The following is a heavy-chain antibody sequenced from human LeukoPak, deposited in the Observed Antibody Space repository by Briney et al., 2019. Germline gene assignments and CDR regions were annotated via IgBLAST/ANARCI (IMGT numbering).Heavy chain of an antibody. J-gene: IGHJ4*02. D-gene: IGHD3-22*01. CDR1: GYTFTSYG. CDR3: ARGLYDSSGYYTVPFDY. V-gene: IGHV1-18*01. CDR2: ISAYNGNT. Sequence: ASVKVSCKASGYTFTSYGISWVRQAPGQGLEWMGWISAYNGNTNYAQKLQGRVTMTTNTSTSTAYMELRSLRSDDTAVYYCARGLYDSSGYYTVPFDYWGQGTLVTVSS.